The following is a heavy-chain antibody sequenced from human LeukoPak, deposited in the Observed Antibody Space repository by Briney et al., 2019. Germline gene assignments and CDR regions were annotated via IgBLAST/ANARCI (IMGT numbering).Heavy chain of an antibody. J-gene: IGHJ4*02. CDR2: MKQDGGDK. Sequence: GGSLRLSCEASGFIFSSYWMSWVRQAPGKGLEWVANMKQDGGDKYYADSVKGRFTISRDNAKNSLDLQMNSLRVEDTAVYYCARTGAVCRGGSCYYSFDYWGQGTLVTVSS. V-gene: IGHV3-7*01. D-gene: IGHD2-15*01. CDR3: ARTGAVCRGGSCYYSFDY. CDR1: GFIFSSYW.